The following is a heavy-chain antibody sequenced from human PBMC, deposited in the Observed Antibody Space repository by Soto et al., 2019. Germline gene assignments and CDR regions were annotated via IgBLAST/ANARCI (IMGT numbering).Heavy chain of an antibody. CDR3: ARMRPTGWHDYYFFGMDL. Sequence: WTWIRQPPGKGLEWIGCVFSRGGTYYAPSLKSRVTISLDTSKNQFSLRLTSMTTADTAVYYCARMRPTGWHDYYFFGMDLWGQGTTATVSS. CDR2: VFSRGGT. D-gene: IGHD6-19*01. J-gene: IGHJ6*02. V-gene: IGHV4-59*01.